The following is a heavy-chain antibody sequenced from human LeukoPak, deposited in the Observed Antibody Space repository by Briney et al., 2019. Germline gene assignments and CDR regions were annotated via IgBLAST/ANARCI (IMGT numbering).Heavy chain of an antibody. Sequence: PSETLSLTCGVSGGSITNTNYWTWVRQPPGKGLEWIGEVNLQGSTNYNPSLMGRVAISVDTSENHISLQLTSVTAADTAVYYCAREGGPYRPLDYSGQGTLVTVSS. CDR1: GGSITNTNY. V-gene: IGHV4-4*02. J-gene: IGHJ4*02. CDR3: AREGGPYRPLDY. CDR2: VNLQGST.